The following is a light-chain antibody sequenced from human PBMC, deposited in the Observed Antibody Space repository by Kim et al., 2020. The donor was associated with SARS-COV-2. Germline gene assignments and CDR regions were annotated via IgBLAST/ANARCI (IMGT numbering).Light chain of an antibody. CDR2: GST. CDR3: QQYNNWPPLT. CDR1: PTVWHQ. Sequence: GGRSSPSRRACPTVWHQVGLLQPKPGQAPRPLLFGSTPRAPGYPSRFSGSWSGTEFTLTISSLQSEDFAVYYCQQYNNWPPLTFGGGTKVDIK. J-gene: IGKJ4*01. V-gene: IGKV3-15*01.